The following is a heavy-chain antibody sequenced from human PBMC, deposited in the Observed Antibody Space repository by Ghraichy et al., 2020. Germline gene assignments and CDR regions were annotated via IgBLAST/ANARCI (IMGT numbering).Heavy chain of an antibody. CDR3: ARLPGILVIPGDVEDNWVDP. J-gene: IGHJ5*02. Sequence: SETLSLTCTVSGGSISSSNFYWGWIRQPPGKGLEWIGNIFYTGNTYYNPSLRSRVTMSVDTSRNQFSLRLTSVTAADTAMYYCARLPGILVIPGDVEDNWVDPWGQRTLVTVSS. D-gene: IGHD2-15*01. CDR1: GGSISSSNFY. V-gene: IGHV4-39*01. CDR2: IFYTGNT.